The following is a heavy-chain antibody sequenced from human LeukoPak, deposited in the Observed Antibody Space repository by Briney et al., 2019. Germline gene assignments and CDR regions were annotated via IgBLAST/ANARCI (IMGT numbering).Heavy chain of an antibody. CDR2: IWYDGSDE. CDR3: ARAGDAFDL. CDR1: GFTFNSYG. J-gene: IGHJ3*01. Sequence: PGRSLRLSCAASGFTFNSYGMHWVRQAPGKGLEWVAVIWYDGSDEYYTDSVKGRFTIFRDNSKNTLYLQMNSLRAEDTAIYYCARAGDAFDLWGQGTMVTVSS. V-gene: IGHV3-33*01.